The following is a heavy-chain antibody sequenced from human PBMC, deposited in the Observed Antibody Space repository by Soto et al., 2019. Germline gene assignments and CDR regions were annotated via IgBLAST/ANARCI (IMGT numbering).Heavy chain of an antibody. CDR2: IWYDGSDK. Sequence: LRLSCAASGFTFSSYGMHWVRQAPGKGLEWVAVIWYDGSDKYYADSVKGRFTISRDNSKNILYLQMNSLRAEDTAVFYCARDNGGDGARAFDIWGQGTMVTVSS. V-gene: IGHV3-33*01. CDR3: ARDNGGDGARAFDI. CDR1: GFTFSSYG. D-gene: IGHD2-21*02. J-gene: IGHJ3*02.